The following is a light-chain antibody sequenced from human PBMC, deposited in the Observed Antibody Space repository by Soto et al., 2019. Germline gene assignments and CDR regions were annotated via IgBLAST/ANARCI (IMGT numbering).Light chain of an antibody. CDR1: QFVSSR. CDR2: GAS. V-gene: IGKV3-15*01. Sequence: EIVVTQSPATLSGSPGERVTLSCRASQFVSSRLAWYQQRPGQVPRLLIYGASTRATGVPARFSGSGSGTDFTLTISSLQSEDFAVYYCQQYNKWPPGTFGQGTKVDIK. J-gene: IGKJ1*01. CDR3: QQYNKWPPGT.